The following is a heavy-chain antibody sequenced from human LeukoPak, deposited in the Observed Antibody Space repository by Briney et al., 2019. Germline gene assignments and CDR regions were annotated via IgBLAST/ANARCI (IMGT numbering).Heavy chain of an antibody. CDR1: GFTLGTYR. CDR2: ISSSSSTI. V-gene: IGHV3-48*04. D-gene: IGHD6-19*01. CDR3: ARGAVAGTEFDY. Sequence: GGSPRPSLSPLGFTLGTYRMDWGRQAPGEGLGWGLYISSSSSTIYYADSVKGRFTISRDNAKNSLYLQMNSLRAEDTALYYCARGAVAGTEFDYWGQGTLVTVSS. J-gene: IGHJ4*02.